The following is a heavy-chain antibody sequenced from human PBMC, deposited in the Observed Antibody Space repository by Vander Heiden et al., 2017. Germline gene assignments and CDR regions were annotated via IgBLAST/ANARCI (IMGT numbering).Heavy chain of an antibody. CDR1: GGSISSSSYY. J-gene: IGHJ2*01. Sequence: QLQLQESGPGLVKPSETLSLTCTVSGGSISSSSYYWGWIRQPPGKGLEWIGSIYYSGSTYYNPSLKSRVTISVDTSKNQFSLKLSSVTAADTAVYYCARQGSGYDWYFDLWGGGTLVTVSS. V-gene: IGHV4-39*01. D-gene: IGHD3-22*01. CDR2: IYYSGST. CDR3: ARQGSGYDWYFDL.